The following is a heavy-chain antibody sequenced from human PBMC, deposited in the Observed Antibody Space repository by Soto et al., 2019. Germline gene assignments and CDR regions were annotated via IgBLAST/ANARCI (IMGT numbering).Heavy chain of an antibody. V-gene: IGHV3-48*03. Sequence: GPLRVSCPAPVFTFSSYEMNWVRQAPGKGLEWVSYISSSGSTIYYADSVEGRFTISRDNAKNSLYLQMNSLRAEDTAVYYCARDQETVAGTGFDHWGQGTLVTVSS. CDR2: ISSSGSTI. CDR1: VFTFSSYE. CDR3: ARDQETVAGTGFDH. D-gene: IGHD6-19*01. J-gene: IGHJ4*02.